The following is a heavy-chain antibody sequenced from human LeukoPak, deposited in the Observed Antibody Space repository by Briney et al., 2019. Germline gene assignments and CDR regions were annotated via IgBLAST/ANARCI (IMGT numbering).Heavy chain of an antibody. CDR3: ARHSSSQPPNY. V-gene: IGHV4-39*01. CDR2: IFYSGNT. Sequence: SETLSLTCSVSGGSISRSDHYWSWIRQPPGKGLKWIGYIFYSGNTYYNPSLKSRVTISVDTSKNQFSLKLSSVTAADTAVYYCARHSSSQPPNYWGQGTLVTVSS. CDR1: GGSISRSDHY. D-gene: IGHD6-13*01. J-gene: IGHJ4*02.